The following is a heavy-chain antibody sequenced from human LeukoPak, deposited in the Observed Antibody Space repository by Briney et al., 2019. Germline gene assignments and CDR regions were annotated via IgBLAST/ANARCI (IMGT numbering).Heavy chain of an antibody. V-gene: IGHV3-23*01. CDR2: ISGGDNT. D-gene: IGHD6-13*01. CDR1: GFTFNNYA. Sequence: GSLRLPCAASGFTFNNYAMSWVRQAPGKGLEWVSAISGGDNTYHADSVKGRFTISRDNSKNTLHLQMNSLRAEDTAVYYCARHLEQLLAYFDYWGQGALVTVSS. CDR3: ARHLEQLLAYFDY. J-gene: IGHJ4*02.